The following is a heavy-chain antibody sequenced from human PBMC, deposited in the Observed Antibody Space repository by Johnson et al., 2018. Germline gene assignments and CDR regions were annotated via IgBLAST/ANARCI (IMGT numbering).Heavy chain of an antibody. CDR1: GFTFSSYA. V-gene: IGHV3-23*04. Sequence: VQLVQSGGGLVHPGGSLRLSCAASGFTFSSYAMSWVRQAPGKGLDWVSGISGSSDSTYYADSMRGRFTISSDNSKHTLDLQMNSRRAEDTGVYYCAKDRFHGPQYDSSGYYMVAFDIWGQGTMVTVSS. D-gene: IGHD3-22*01. J-gene: IGHJ3*02. CDR3: AKDRFHGPQYDSSGYYMVAFDI. CDR2: ISGSSDST.